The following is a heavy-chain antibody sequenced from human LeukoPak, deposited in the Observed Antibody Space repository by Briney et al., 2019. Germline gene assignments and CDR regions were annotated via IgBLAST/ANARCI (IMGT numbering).Heavy chain of an antibody. V-gene: IGHV3-30*03. Sequence: GGSLRLSCAASGFTFSAYGMHWVRQAPGKGLEWVAVIAYDGSNKHYADSVKGRFTISRDNSKNTLYLQMNSLRAEDTAVYYCARRPAAGSNWFDPWGQGTLVTVSS. J-gene: IGHJ5*02. D-gene: IGHD6-13*01. CDR3: ARRPAAGSNWFDP. CDR2: IAYDGSNK. CDR1: GFTFSAYG.